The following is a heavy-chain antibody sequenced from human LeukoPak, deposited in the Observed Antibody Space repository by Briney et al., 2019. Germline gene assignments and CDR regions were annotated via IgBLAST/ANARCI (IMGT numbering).Heavy chain of an antibody. D-gene: IGHD3-22*01. Sequence: ASVKVSCKASGYTFTSYDINWVRQATGQGLEWMGWMNPNSGNTGYAQKFQGRVTITADESTSTAYMELSSLRSEDTAVYYCARDTRDSSGYYYVDYWGQGTLVTVSS. V-gene: IGHV1-8*01. J-gene: IGHJ4*02. CDR1: GYTFTSYD. CDR3: ARDTRDSSGYYYVDY. CDR2: MNPNSGNT.